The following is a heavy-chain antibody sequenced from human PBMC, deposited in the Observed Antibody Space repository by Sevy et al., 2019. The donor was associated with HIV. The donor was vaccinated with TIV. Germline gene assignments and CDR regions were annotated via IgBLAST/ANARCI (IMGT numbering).Heavy chain of an antibody. CDR2: TRNKADGVTN. D-gene: IGHD6-13*01. CDR1: GFTFSDHY. Sequence: GGSLRLSCVASGFTFSDHYMEWVRQAPGKGLEWVGRTRNKADGVTNVYAASVKGRFTISREEAKNSLYVQMNSLKAEETAVYYWATHAGIAAAGRVLDYWGQGTLFTFSS. J-gene: IGHJ4*02. V-gene: IGHV3-72*01. CDR3: ATHAGIAAAGRVLDY.